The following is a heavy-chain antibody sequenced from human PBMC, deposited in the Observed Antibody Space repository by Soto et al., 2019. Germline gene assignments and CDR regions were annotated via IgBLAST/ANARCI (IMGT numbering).Heavy chain of an antibody. CDR1: GFAFSSYA. D-gene: IGHD3-16*01. Sequence: GGSLRLSCSASGFAFSSYAMHWVRQAPGKGLEYVSAISSNGGSTYYADSVKGRFTISRDNSKNTLFLQMSSLRAEDTAVYSCVKTPGYYIDSYSYYSIWGPGTLVTFSS. V-gene: IGHV3-64D*06. CDR2: ISSNGGST. J-gene: IGHJ4*02. CDR3: VKTPGYYIDSYSYYSI.